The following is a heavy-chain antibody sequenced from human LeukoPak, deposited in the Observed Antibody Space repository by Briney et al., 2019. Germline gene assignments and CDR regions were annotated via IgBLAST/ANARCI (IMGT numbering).Heavy chain of an antibody. CDR2: TYYRSKWYN. J-gene: IGHJ6*02. V-gene: IGHV6-1*01. CDR3: ARVGYSSDWTPFAMDV. D-gene: IGHD6-25*01. CDR1: GDSVSSNSAA. Sequence: SQTLSLTCAISGDSVSSNSAAWNWIRQSPSRGLEWLGRTYYRSKWYNDYAVSVKSRITINPDTSKNQFSLQLNSVTPEDTAVYYCARVGYSSDWTPFAMDVWGQGTTVTVSS.